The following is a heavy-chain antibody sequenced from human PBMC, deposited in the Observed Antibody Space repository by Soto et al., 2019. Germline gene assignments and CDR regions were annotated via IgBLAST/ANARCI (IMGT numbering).Heavy chain of an antibody. CDR2: IYKGGGI. Sequence: QVHLQESGPGLVKPSETLSLTCRVSGGSISNDYWTWIRQPPGKGLEWIGYIYKGGGINYNPSLKSRVTISVDTSNNQFSLKLSSVTAADTAVYYCARAYYDRSGYAVDPWGQGTLVTVSS. CDR3: ARAYYDRSGYAVDP. CDR1: GGSISNDY. D-gene: IGHD3-22*01. J-gene: IGHJ5*02. V-gene: IGHV4-4*09.